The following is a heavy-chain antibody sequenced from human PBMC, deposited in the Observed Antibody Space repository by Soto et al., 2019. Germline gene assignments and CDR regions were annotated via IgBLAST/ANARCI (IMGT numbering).Heavy chain of an antibody. D-gene: IGHD4-17*01. V-gene: IGHV3-23*01. Sequence: EAQVLESGGELVQPGGSLRLSCAASGIMFSSYAMMWLRQAPGRGLEWVSAITGGGGTTYYADSVKGRFTISRDNSKKTLYLQMNSLRAEDTAIYYGAKDPNGDYVGAFDSWGQGTKVTVSS. CDR2: ITGGGGTT. CDR3: AKDPNGDYVGAFDS. CDR1: GIMFSSYA. J-gene: IGHJ3*01.